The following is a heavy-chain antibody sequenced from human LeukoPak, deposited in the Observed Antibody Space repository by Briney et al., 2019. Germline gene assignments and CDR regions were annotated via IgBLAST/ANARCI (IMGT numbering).Heavy chain of an antibody. CDR1: GGSISSTSYY. Sequence: SETLSLTCTVSGGSISSTSYYWGWIRQPPGKGLEWIGSVFYSGSTYYSPSLKSRVTISVDTSKNQFALKLSSVTAADTAVYYCARGRSSSGYYKRKPEYYFDYWGQGTLVTVSS. D-gene: IGHD3-22*01. CDR2: VFYSGST. V-gene: IGHV4-39*01. CDR3: ARGRSSSGYYKRKPEYYFDY. J-gene: IGHJ4*02.